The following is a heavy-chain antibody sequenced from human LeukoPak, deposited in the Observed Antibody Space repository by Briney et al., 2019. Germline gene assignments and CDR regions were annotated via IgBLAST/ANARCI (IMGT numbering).Heavy chain of an antibody. CDR2: ISSDGTTT. V-gene: IGHV3-74*01. J-gene: IGHJ5*02. CDR3: ARFAYDSGSPS. Sequence: PGGSLRLSCAASAFTFSRYWMHWVRQTPGEGLVWVSRISSDGTTTTYADSVKGRFTISRDNARNTLYLQMNSLRAEGTAVYYCARFAYDSGSPSWGQGALVTVSS. CDR1: AFTFSRYW. D-gene: IGHD3-10*01.